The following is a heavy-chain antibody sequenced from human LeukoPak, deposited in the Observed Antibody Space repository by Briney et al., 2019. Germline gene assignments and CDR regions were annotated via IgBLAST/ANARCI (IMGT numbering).Heavy chain of an antibody. V-gene: IGHV1-46*01. CDR3: ASRRAGYDFGWLIVFDP. Sequence: ASVKVSCKASGYTFTSYGISWVRQAPGQGLEWMGIINPSGGSTSYAQKFQGRVTISVDTSKNQFSLKLSSVTAADTAVYYCASRRAGYDFGWLIVFDPWGQGTLVTVSS. J-gene: IGHJ5*02. D-gene: IGHD3-3*01. CDR1: GYTFTSYG. CDR2: INPSGGST.